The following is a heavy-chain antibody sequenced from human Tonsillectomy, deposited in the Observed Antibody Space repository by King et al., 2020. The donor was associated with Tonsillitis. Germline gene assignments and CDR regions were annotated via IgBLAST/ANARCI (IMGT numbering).Heavy chain of an antibody. CDR2: KNKHGSEE. CDR1: GFTLISYW. V-gene: IGHV3-7*01. CDR3: ARPLTVDYAFDI. D-gene: IGHD4-11*01. J-gene: IGHJ3*02. Sequence: QLVQSGGGVVQPGGSLSLSCEALGFTLISYWMSCVRQAAGKGRERGANKNKHGSEEKYVVSVKGRFTISRDKARNSLYRQMNSLTAADTAVYYCARPLTVDYAFDIWGQGTTVTVSS.